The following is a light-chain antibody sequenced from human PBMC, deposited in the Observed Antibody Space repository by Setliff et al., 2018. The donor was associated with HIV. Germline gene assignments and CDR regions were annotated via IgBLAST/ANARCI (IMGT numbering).Light chain of an antibody. CDR1: SSDVGGYNY. J-gene: IGLJ3*02. V-gene: IGLV2-14*01. Sequence: QSALTQPTSASGSPGQSITISCTGTSSDVGGYNYVSWYQHRPGKAPKVVIYEVSNRPSGVSNRFSGSKSGNTASLTISGLQAEEEADYYCSSYTSSGTPVFGGGTKVTVL. CDR3: SSYTSSGTPV. CDR2: EVS.